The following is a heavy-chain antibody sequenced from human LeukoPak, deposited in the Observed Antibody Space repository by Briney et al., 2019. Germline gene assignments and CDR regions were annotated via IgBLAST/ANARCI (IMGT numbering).Heavy chain of an antibody. CDR2: IYTSGST. Sequence: PSETPSLTCTVSGGSISSYYWSWIRQPAGKGLEWIGRIYTSGSTNYNPSLKSRVTISVDTSKNQFSLKLSSVTAADTAVYYCASDFWSGYYDYWGQGTLVTVSS. D-gene: IGHD3-3*01. CDR1: GGSISSYY. V-gene: IGHV4-4*07. CDR3: ASDFWSGYYDY. J-gene: IGHJ4*02.